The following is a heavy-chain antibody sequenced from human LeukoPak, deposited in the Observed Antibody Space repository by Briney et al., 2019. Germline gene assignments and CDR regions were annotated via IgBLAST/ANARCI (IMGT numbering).Heavy chain of an antibody. V-gene: IGHV3-74*01. CDR1: GFTFSSYW. J-gene: IGHJ1*01. D-gene: IGHD3-22*01. Sequence: PGGSLRLSCAASGFTFSSYWMHWVRQAPGKGPEWVARINSDGTDISYGDSVKGRFTISRDNAKSTLYLQMNSLRVEDTAVYYCARVGYYDSSNYYAYFQHWGQGTLVTVSS. CDR3: ARVGYYDSSNYYAYFQH. CDR2: INSDGTDI.